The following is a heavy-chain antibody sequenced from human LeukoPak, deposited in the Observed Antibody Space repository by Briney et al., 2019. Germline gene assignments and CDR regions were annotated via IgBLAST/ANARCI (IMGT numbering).Heavy chain of an antibody. CDR1: VYTFNIYP. CDR2: LSGSGTST. CDR3: AKLVTIFGATPRNYFDY. Sequence: GGSLTLSCAPCVYTFNIYPMSCVRESPGKGLECVSVLSGSGTSTYYEDSVKGRFTISRDNSKNTLYLQMNSLRAEDTAVYYCAKLVTIFGATPRNYFDYWGQGTLVTVSS. J-gene: IGHJ4*02. D-gene: IGHD3-3*01. V-gene: IGHV3-23*01.